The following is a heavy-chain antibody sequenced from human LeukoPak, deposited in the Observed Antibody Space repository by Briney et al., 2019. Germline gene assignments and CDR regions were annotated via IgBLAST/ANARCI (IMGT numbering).Heavy chain of an antibody. CDR3: ASEQVGYNPCGCYY. J-gene: IGHJ4*02. V-gene: IGHV3-21*01. D-gene: IGHD5-24*01. CDR2: ISSSSSYI. Sequence: PGGSLRLSCAASGFTFSSYSMNWVRQAPGKGLEWVLSISSSSSYIYYADAVKGRFTITRDNRKNAQYLQMNGLRAEDTAVYYCASEQVGYNPCGCYYWGQGTLVTVSS. CDR1: GFTFSSYS.